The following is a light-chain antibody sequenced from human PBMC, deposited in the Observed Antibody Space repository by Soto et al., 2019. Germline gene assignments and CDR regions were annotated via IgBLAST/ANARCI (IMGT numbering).Light chain of an antibody. CDR3: THRSNWGT. Sequence: EIVLTQSPATLSLSPGERATLSCRASQSVRSYVAWYQQKPGQDPRLLMYDASIRAAGIPGMFSGGGSGTDFTLTIGSLDPEDFAVYYCTHRSNWGTFGRGPKVEIK. J-gene: IGKJ1*01. CDR2: DAS. V-gene: IGKV3-11*01. CDR1: QSVRSY.